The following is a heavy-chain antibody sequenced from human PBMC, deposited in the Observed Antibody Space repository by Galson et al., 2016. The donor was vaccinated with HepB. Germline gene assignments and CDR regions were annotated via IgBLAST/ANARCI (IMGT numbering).Heavy chain of an antibody. CDR1: GYSFTTYW. CDR2: IYPGDSES. D-gene: IGHD5-24*01. J-gene: IGHJ4*02. Sequence: QSGAEVKKPGESLKISCTGSGYSFTTYWIGWVRQMPGKGLEWMGIIYPGDSESRYSPSFQGQVTISVDSSIRTAYLQWSSLKASGTAMYYCAVRSNTILGYQFDYWGQGTLVSVSS. CDR3: AVRSNTILGYQFDY. V-gene: IGHV5-51*01.